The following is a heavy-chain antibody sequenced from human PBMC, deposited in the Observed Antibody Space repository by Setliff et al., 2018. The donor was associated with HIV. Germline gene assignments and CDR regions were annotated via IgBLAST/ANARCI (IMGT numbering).Heavy chain of an antibody. D-gene: IGHD6-13*01. Sequence: GGSLRLSCAASGFTFSSYAMSWVRQAPGKGLEWISAFRSSGDIKYYADSVKGRFTISRDNSRNMLYLQMNSLRAEDTAVYYCAKDHATSSWFTALLDYWGQGALVTVSS. CDR1: GFTFSSYA. CDR3: AKDHATSSWFTALLDY. CDR2: FRSSGDIK. J-gene: IGHJ4*02. V-gene: IGHV3-23*01.